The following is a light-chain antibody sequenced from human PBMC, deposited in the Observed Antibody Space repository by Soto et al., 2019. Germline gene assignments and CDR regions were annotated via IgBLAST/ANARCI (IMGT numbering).Light chain of an antibody. Sequence: EIVLTQSPGTLSLSPGERATLSCRASQSVSSRYLAWYQQKPGQAPRLLIYGASSRATGIPDRFSGGGSGTDFNLTISRLEPEDCAVYYCQQYGSSPPITFGGGTKVEIK. CDR2: GAS. V-gene: IGKV3-20*01. J-gene: IGKJ4*01. CDR3: QQYGSSPPIT. CDR1: QSVSSRY.